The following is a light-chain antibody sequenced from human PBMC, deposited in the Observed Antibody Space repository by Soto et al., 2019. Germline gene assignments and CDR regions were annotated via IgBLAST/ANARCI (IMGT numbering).Light chain of an antibody. J-gene: IGLJ1*01. V-gene: IGLV2-14*01. CDR3: ISYTTSTTYG. CDR2: EVT. CDR1: SSDVGGYNS. Sequence: QSALTQPASVSGSPGQSITISCTGTSSDVGGYNSVSWYQQHPGRAPKLIIYEVTNRPSGVSSRFSASKSADTASLTISGLQPEDEADYYCISYTTSTTYGFGTGTKLTVL.